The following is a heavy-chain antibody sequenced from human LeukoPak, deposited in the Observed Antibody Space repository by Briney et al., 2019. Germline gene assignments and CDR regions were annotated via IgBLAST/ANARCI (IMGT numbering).Heavy chain of an antibody. V-gene: IGHV4-31*03. CDR2: IYYSGST. Sequence: PSQTLSLTCTVSGGSISSGGYYWSWIRQHPGKGLEWIGYIYYSGSTYYNPSLKSRVTISVDTSKNQLSLKLSSVTAADTAVYYCASEYSSSNWFDPWGQGTLVTVSS. CDR1: GGSISSGGYY. D-gene: IGHD6-6*01. CDR3: ASEYSSSNWFDP. J-gene: IGHJ5*02.